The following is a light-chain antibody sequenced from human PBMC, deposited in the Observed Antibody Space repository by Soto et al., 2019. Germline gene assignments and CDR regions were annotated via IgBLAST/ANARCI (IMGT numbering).Light chain of an antibody. V-gene: IGKV3-20*01. CDR3: QQYGSSPLT. CDR2: RAS. Sequence: EIVLTQSPGTLSLSPGERATLSCRASQSVSSSYLAWYQQKPGQAPRLVIYRASSRATGIPDRFSGSGSGTDFTLTISRLEPEDYAMYYCQQYGSSPLTFGQGTKVEI. CDR1: QSVSSSY. J-gene: IGKJ1*01.